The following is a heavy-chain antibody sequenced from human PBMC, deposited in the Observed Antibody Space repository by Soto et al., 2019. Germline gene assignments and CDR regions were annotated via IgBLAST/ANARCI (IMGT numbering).Heavy chain of an antibody. CDR2: ISASGVIT. V-gene: IGHV3-23*01. Sequence: EVQLLESGGGLVQPGGSLRLSCAASGFAFHTHALSWVRQAPGKGLEWVSGISASGVITYYADSVKGRFTISRDNSKNTVTLQMNSLRAEDTAFYYCAKDRTPPLSLSPSSQAIKNLLVGQCFDSWGQGTLVTVSS. CDR1: GFAFHTHA. D-gene: IGHD2-8*02. J-gene: IGHJ4*02. CDR3: AKDRTPPLSLSPSSQAIKNLLVGQCFDS.